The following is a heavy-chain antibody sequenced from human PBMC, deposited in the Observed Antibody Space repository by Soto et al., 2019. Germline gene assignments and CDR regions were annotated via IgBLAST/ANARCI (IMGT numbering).Heavy chain of an antibody. D-gene: IGHD1-7*01. J-gene: IGHJ6*02. V-gene: IGHV1-69*04. CDR2: IIPILGIA. CDR1: GGTFSSYA. Sequence: ASVKVSCKASGGTFSSYAISWVRQAPGQGLEWMGRIIPILGIANYAQKFQGRVTITADKSTSTAYMELSSLRSEDTAVYYCARDAWNSVGPNRPYYYYGMDVGGQGTTVTVSS. CDR3: ARDAWNSVGPNRPYYYYGMDV.